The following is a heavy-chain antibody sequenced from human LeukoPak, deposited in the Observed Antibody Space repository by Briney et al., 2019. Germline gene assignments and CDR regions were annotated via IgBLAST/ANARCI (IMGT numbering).Heavy chain of an antibody. D-gene: IGHD6-13*01. CDR1: GFTFSSYG. CDR3: EKDVYGSSGEDLFDI. V-gene: IGHV3-30*02. J-gene: IGHJ3*02. Sequence: GGSLRLSCAASGFTFSSYGMHWVRQAPGKGLEWVAFIRYDGSNKYYADSVKGRFTISRDNSKNTLYLQMNSLRAEDTAVYYCEKDVYGSSGEDLFDIWGQGTRVTVS. CDR2: IRYDGSNK.